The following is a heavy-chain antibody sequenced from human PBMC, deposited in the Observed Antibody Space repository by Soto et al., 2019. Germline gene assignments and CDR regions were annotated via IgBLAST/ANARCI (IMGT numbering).Heavy chain of an antibody. J-gene: IGHJ6*02. CDR3: ARDYDFWCGYSRRVMDV. CDR1: GFTFSSYA. D-gene: IGHD3-3*01. Sequence: PGGSLRLSCAASGFTFSSYAMSWVRQAPGKGLEWVSAISGSGVSTYYADSVKGRFTISRDNSKNTLYLQMNSLRAEDTAVYYCARDYDFWCGYSRRVMDVCGQGSTVTGSS. V-gene: IGHV3-23*01. CDR2: ISGSGVST.